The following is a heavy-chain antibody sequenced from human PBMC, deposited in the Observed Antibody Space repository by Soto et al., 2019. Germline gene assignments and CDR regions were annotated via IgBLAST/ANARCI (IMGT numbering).Heavy chain of an antibody. D-gene: IGHD3-16*02. CDR2: IYDSGST. Sequence: SETLSLTCTVSGGSISSYYWSWIRQSPGKGLEWIGYIYDSGSTNYNPSLKSRVTISVDTSKNQFSLKLNSVTAADTAVYYCARAPDYIWGSYRLGWFDPWGQGTLVTVSS. V-gene: IGHV4-59*01. CDR3: ARAPDYIWGSYRLGWFDP. CDR1: GGSISSYY. J-gene: IGHJ5*02.